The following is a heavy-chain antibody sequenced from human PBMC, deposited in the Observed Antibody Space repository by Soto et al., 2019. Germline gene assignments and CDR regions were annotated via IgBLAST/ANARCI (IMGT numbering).Heavy chain of an antibody. CDR3: ARHITVTTLYYYYGMDV. CDR1: GYSFTSHW. V-gene: IGHV5-10-1*01. CDR2: IDPSDSYT. D-gene: IGHD4-17*01. Sequence: GESLKISCKGSGYSFTSHWISWVRQMPGKGLEWMGRIDPSDSYTNYSPSFQGHVTISADKSISTAYLQWSSLKASDTAMYYCARHITVTTLYYYYGMDVWGQGTTVTVSS. J-gene: IGHJ6*02.